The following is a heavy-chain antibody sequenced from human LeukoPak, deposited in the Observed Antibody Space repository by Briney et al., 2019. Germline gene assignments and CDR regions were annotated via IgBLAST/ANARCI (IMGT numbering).Heavy chain of an antibody. CDR2: ISSSSSTI. CDR3: ARSSGLWFGELGYYYGMDV. V-gene: IGHV3-48*04. CDR1: GFTFSSYS. D-gene: IGHD3-10*01. J-gene: IGHJ6*02. Sequence: PGGSLRLSCAASGFTFSSYSMNWVRQAPGKGLEWVSYISSSSSTIYYADSVEGRFTISRDNAKNSLYLQMNSLRAEDTAVYYCARSSGLWFGELGYYYGMDVWGQGTTVTVSS.